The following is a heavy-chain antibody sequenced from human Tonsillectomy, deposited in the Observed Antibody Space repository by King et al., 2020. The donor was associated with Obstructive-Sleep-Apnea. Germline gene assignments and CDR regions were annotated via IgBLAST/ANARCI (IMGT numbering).Heavy chain of an antibody. CDR3: ARLVGYCSSISCSDY. J-gene: IGHJ4*02. CDR1: GGSISSYY. D-gene: IGHD2-2*01. Sequence: PLQESGPGLVKPSETLSLTCTVSGGSISSYYWSWIRPPPGKGLEWIGYNYYSGSTNYNPSLKSRVTISVDTSKNQVSLKLSSVTAADTAVYYCARLVGYCSSISCSDYWGQGTLVTVSS. V-gene: IGHV4-59*08. CDR2: NYYSGST.